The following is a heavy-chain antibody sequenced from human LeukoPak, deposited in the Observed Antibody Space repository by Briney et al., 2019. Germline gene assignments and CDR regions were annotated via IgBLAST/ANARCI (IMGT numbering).Heavy chain of an antibody. V-gene: IGHV1-2*02. Sequence: ASVKVSCKASGYTLTGYYMHWVRQAPGQGLEWMGWINPNSGGTNYAQKFQGRVTMTRDTSISTAYMELSRLRSDDTAVYYCARGYSGYLNPYYYMDVWGKGTTVTVSS. CDR3: ARGYSGYLNPYYYMDV. CDR1: GYTLTGYY. J-gene: IGHJ6*03. CDR2: INPNSGGT. D-gene: IGHD5-12*01.